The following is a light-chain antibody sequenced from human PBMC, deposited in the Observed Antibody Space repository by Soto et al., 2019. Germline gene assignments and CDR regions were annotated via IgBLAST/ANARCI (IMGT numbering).Light chain of an antibody. CDR1: QSLTMW. CDR2: KTS. V-gene: IGKV1-5*03. J-gene: IGKJ1*01. CDR3: QHWTDYSWT. Sequence: DIHMTQSPSTLSESVGDRVTITCRASQSLTMWLAWYQQKPGKAPNLLIYKTSSLESGVPSRFSGSGYGTEFTLTITSLQPDDFATNDCQHWTDYSWTFVQETKVDVK.